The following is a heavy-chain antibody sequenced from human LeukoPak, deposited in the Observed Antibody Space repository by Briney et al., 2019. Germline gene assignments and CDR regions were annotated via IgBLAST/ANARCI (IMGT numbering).Heavy chain of an antibody. CDR1: GGSITNYY. V-gene: IGHV4-59*08. CDR3: VRHFAPFRLGPHFDY. Sequence: SETLSLTCSVSGGSITNYYWSWIRQPPGRGLEWIGYIYYSGSTHYNPSLKSRVTISVDTSRNQFSLNLTSMTAADTAVYYCVRHFAPFRLGPHFDYWGQGSPVTVSS. J-gene: IGHJ4*02. CDR2: IYYSGST. D-gene: IGHD1-26*01.